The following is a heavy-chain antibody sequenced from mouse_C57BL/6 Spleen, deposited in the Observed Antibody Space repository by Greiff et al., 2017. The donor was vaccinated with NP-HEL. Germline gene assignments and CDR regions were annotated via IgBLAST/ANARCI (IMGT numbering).Heavy chain of an antibody. CDR2: IHPNSGST. J-gene: IGHJ3*01. CDR3: ASSYYSDGFAY. CDR1: GYTFTSYW. D-gene: IGHD1-1*01. V-gene: IGHV1-64*01. Sequence: VKLMESGAELVKPGASVKLSCKASGYTFTSYWMHWVKQRPGQGLEWIGMIHPNSGSTNYNEKFKSKATLTVDKSSSTAYMQLSSLTSEDSAVYYCASSYYSDGFAYWGQGTLVTVSA.